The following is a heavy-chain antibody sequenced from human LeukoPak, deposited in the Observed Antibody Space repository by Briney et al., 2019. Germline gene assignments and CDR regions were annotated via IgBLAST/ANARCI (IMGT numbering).Heavy chain of an antibody. Sequence: SETLSFTCTVSGGSISSGFYYWSWIRQPAGKGLEWIGYIYYSGSTYYNPSLKSRVTISVDTSKNQFSLKLSSVTAADTAVYYCARDSHGSGSYYKGGFDYWGQGTLVTVSS. D-gene: IGHD3-10*01. CDR1: GGSISSGFYY. J-gene: IGHJ4*02. CDR2: IYYSGST. CDR3: ARDSHGSGSYYKGGFDY. V-gene: IGHV4-31*03.